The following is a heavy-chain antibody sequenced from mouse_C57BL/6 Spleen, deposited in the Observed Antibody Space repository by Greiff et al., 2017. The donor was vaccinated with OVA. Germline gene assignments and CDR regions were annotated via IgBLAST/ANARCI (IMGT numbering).Heavy chain of an antibody. V-gene: IGHV5-17*01. D-gene: IGHD1-1*01. CDR2: ISSGSSTI. CDR1: GFTFSDYG. J-gene: IGHJ2*01. CDR3: ARPLSITTVVAPDY. Sequence: EVQLVESGGGLVKPGGSLKLSCAASGFTFSDYGMHWVRQAPEKGLEWVAYISSGSSTIYYADTVKGRFTISRDNAKNTLFLQMTSLRSEDTAMYYCARPLSITTVVAPDYWGQGTTLTVAS.